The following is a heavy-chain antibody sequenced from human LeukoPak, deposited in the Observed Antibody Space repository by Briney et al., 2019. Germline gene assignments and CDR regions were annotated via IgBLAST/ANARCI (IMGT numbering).Heavy chain of an antibody. CDR3: ARDSSSTYYDFWSGYLRGMDV. J-gene: IGHJ6*02. CDR1: GFTFSSYW. CDR2: IWYDGSNK. V-gene: IGHV3-33*08. D-gene: IGHD3-3*01. Sequence: PGGSLRLSCAASGFTFSSYWMSWVRKAPGKGLEWVAVIWYDGSNKYYADSVKGRFTISRDNSKNTLYLQMNSLRAEDTAVYYCARDSSSTYYDFWSGYLRGMDVWGQGTTVTVSS.